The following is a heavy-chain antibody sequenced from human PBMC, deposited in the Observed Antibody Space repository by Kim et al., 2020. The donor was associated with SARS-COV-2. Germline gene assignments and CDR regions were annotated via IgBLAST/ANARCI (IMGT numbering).Heavy chain of an antibody. D-gene: IGHD3-22*01. CDR3: ARSEPQRITMIVVVGFDY. J-gene: IGHJ4*02. Sequence: KSRITINPDTSKNQFSLQLNSVTTEDTAVYYCARSEPQRITMIVVVGFDYWGQGTLVTVSS. V-gene: IGHV6-1*01.